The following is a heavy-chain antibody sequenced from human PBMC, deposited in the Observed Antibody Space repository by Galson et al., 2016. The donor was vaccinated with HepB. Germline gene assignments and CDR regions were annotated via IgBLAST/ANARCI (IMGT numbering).Heavy chain of an antibody. CDR2: ICNSGRT. V-gene: IGHV4-59*01. CDR3: ARDRDSSSYYSLDY. Sequence: SETLSLTCTVSGGSISSYYWSWIRQPPGKGLEWIGYICNSGRTNYNPSLKSRVTISVDTSKNQFYLNLRSVTAADTAVYYCARDRDSSSYYSLDYWGQGTLVTVSS. CDR1: GGSISSYY. D-gene: IGHD3-22*01. J-gene: IGHJ4*02.